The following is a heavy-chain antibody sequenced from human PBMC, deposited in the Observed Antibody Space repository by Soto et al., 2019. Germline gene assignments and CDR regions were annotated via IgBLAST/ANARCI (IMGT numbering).Heavy chain of an antibody. CDR2: FDPEDGET. CDR1: GYTLTELS. Sequence: ASVKVXCKVSGYTLTELSMHWVRQAPGKGLEWMGGFDPEDGETIYAQKFQGRVTMTEDTSTDTAYMELSSLRSEDTAVYYCATASGWYGGGYFDYWGQGTLVTVSS. V-gene: IGHV1-24*01. D-gene: IGHD6-19*01. J-gene: IGHJ4*02. CDR3: ATASGWYGGGYFDY.